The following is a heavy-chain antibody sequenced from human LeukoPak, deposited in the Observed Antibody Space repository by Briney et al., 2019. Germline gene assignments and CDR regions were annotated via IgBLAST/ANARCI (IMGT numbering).Heavy chain of an antibody. V-gene: IGHV1-69*04. CDR3: ARNGDPYGGKRNWFDP. CDR2: XIPILGIA. Sequence: ASVKVSCKASGGXXSXYAXXXXXXXXGXXXXXXXXXIPILGIANYAQKFQGRVTITADKSTSTAYMELSSLRSEDTAVYYCARNGDPYGGKRNWFDPWGQGTLVTVSS. CDR1: GGXXSXYA. J-gene: IGHJ5*02. D-gene: IGHD4-17*01.